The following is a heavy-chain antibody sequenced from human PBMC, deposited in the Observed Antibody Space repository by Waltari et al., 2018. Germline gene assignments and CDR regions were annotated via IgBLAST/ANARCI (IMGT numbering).Heavy chain of an antibody. CDR1: GLTFSRFW. J-gene: IGHJ4*02. CDR3: ASGGHVDY. CDR2: INEDGSEK. Sequence: EVQLVESGGGLVQPGGSLRLSCAASGLTFSRFWMPWVRQAPGKGLEWVANINEDGSEKHYVDSVKGRFTISRDNAKNSLFLQMNSLRADDTAVYYCASGGHVDYCGQGTLVTVSS. V-gene: IGHV3-7*01.